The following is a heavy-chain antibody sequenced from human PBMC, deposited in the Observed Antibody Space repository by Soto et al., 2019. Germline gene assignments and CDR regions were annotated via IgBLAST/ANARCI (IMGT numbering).Heavy chain of an antibody. Sequence: AGGSLRLSCAASGFTFSSYAMSWVRQAPGKGLEWVSGISGSGGSTYYADSVKGRFTISRDTSKNTLYLQMNSLRAEDTAVYYCAKDQPRSYDILTGWGMDVWGQGTTVTVSS. V-gene: IGHV3-23*01. J-gene: IGHJ6*02. D-gene: IGHD3-9*01. CDR2: ISGSGGST. CDR1: GFTFSSYA. CDR3: AKDQPRSYDILTGWGMDV.